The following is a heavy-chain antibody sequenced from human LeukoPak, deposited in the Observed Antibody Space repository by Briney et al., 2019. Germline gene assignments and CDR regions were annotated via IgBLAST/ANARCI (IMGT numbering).Heavy chain of an antibody. CDR2: IKQDGSDR. D-gene: IGHD1-26*01. V-gene: IGHV3-7*01. CDR1: GFRFSNYW. J-gene: IGHJ3*02. CDR3: AKDQWARGADDAFDI. Sequence: GGSLRLSCVASGFRFSNYWMSWVRQAPGKGLEWVANIKQDGSDRYYVDSVKGRFTISRDNAKNSLYLQMNSLRVEDTAVYYCAKDQWARGADDAFDIWGQGTMVTVSS.